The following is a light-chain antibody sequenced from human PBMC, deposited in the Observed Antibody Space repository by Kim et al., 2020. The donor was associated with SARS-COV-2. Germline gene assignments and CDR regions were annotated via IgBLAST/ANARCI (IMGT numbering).Light chain of an antibody. J-gene: IGKJ4*01. CDR1: QNVRVD. Sequence: SVSPGERATLSRGASQNVRVDLAWYQQKPGQPPRLLIYAASTRATGIPARFSGSGSGTDFTLTIYSLQSEDFALYYCQQYNNGVTFGGGTKVDIK. CDR2: AAS. V-gene: IGKV3-15*01. CDR3: QQYNNGVT.